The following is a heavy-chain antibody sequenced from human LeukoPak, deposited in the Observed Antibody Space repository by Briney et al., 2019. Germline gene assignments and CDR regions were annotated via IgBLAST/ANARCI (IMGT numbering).Heavy chain of an antibody. J-gene: IGHJ4*02. Sequence: SETLSLTCTVSGGSISSRSYYWGWIRQPPGKGLEWIGTFYSSGSTYYNPSLKSRVTISIDTSKNQFSLKLSSVTAADTAVYYCARDRASVAGYFDYWGQGTLVTVSS. CDR2: FYSSGST. D-gene: IGHD6-19*01. V-gene: IGHV4-39*02. CDR3: ARDRASVAGYFDY. CDR1: GGSISSRSYY.